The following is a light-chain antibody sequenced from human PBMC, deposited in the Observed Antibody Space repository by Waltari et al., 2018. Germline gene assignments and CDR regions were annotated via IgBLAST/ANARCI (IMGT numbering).Light chain of an antibody. CDR2: VNSDGSH. V-gene: IGLV4-69*01. J-gene: IGLJ3*02. CDR3: QTGGHGTWV. CDR1: SGHSSNI. Sequence: QLVLTQSPSASASLGASVKLTCTLSSGHSSNIIAWLQQQPEKGPRYLMKVNSDGSHSKGDEIPDRFSGSSSGAEGYLTSSTVQAEDEADYYCQTGGHGTWVFGGGTKLTVL.